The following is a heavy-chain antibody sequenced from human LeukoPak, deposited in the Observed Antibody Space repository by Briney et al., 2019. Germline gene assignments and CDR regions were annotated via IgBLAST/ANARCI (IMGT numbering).Heavy chain of an antibody. CDR3: ARDGEWELPFDY. D-gene: IGHD1-26*01. CDR2: ISSSSSYI. V-gene: IGHV3-21*01. CDR1: GFTFSNYA. Sequence: GGSLGLSCAASGFTFSNYALVWVRQAPGKGLEWVSSISSSSSYIYYADSVKGRFTISRDNAKNSLYLQMDSLRAEDTAVYYCARDGEWELPFDYWGQGTLVTVSS. J-gene: IGHJ4*02.